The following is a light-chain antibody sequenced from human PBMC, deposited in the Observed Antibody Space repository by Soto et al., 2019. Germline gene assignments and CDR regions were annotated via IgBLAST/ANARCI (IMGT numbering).Light chain of an antibody. Sequence: EIVMTQSPAILSVSPGERATLSCRASQSVSSNLAWYQQKPGQTPRLLIYGASTRATGIPARFSGSGSGTEFTLTISSLQSEDFAVYYCHQYNNWPPVTFGGGTKVEIK. CDR3: HQYNNWPPVT. CDR1: QSVSSN. J-gene: IGKJ4*01. V-gene: IGKV3-15*01. CDR2: GAS.